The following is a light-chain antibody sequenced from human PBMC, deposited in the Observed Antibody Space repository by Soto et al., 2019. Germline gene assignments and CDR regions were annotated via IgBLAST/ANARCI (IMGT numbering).Light chain of an antibody. V-gene: IGKV3-20*01. J-gene: IGKJ4*01. CDR2: DAS. CDR1: QSVSSY. Sequence: EVVLTQSPGTLSLSPGGRATLSCRASQSVSSYLTWYQQKPGQAPRLLIYDASRRATGVPDRFSGSGSGTDFTLTISRLEPEDFAVYCCHQYGSSPPTFGGGTKVDIK. CDR3: HQYGSSPPT.